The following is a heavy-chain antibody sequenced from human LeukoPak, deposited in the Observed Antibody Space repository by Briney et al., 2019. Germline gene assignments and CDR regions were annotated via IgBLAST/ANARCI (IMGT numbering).Heavy chain of an antibody. CDR1: GFTFSSYE. CDR3: ARGDTVMVTAVAGTGVDLGY. V-gene: IGHV3-48*03. Sequence: PGGSLRLSCAASGFTFSSYEMNWVRQAPGKGLEWVSQISSSGGTKYYADSVKGRFTISRDNAKNSVYLQMNTLRAEDTAVYYCARGDTVMVTAVAGTGVDLGYWGQGTLVTVSS. CDR2: ISSSGGTK. D-gene: IGHD6-19*01. J-gene: IGHJ4*02.